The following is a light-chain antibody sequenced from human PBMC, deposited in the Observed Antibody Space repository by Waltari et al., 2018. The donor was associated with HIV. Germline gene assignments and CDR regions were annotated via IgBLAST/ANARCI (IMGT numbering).Light chain of an antibody. CDR3: QQYYSSPWN. CDR2: WAS. V-gene: IGKV4-1*01. J-gene: IGKJ3*01. Sequence: DIVMTQSPDSLAVSLGERATINCKSSQSVLYSSNNRNHLAWYQQKLGQPPRLLIYWASTRESGVPDRFSGSGSGTEFTLTISSLQAEDVAVYYCQQYYSSPWNFGPGTKVDIK. CDR1: QSVLYSSNNRNH.